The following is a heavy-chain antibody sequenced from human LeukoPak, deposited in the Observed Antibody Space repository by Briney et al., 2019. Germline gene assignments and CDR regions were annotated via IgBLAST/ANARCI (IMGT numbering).Heavy chain of an antibody. D-gene: IGHD5-18*01. Sequence: GGSLRLSCAASGFTFSSYSMNWVRQAPGKGLEWVSSISSSSSYIYYADSVKGRFTISRDNAKNSLYLQMNSLRAEDTAVYYCAREGGYSYGYDYWGQGTLVTVSS. CDR3: AREGGYSYGYDY. V-gene: IGHV3-21*01. CDR2: ISSSSSYI. J-gene: IGHJ4*02. CDR1: GFTFSSYS.